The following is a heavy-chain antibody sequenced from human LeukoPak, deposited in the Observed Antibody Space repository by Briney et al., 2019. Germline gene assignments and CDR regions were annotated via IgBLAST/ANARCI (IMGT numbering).Heavy chain of an antibody. CDR3: ARGSIADRLST. CDR2: IYYSGNT. CDR1: GGSITSGGFC. V-gene: IGHV4-31*03. Sequence: SETLSLTCTVSGGSITSGGFCWSWIRQHPGKGLEWIGHIYYSGNTYYNPSLKSRVLMSVDTSKNQFSLKLSSVTAADTAVYYCARGSIADRLSTWGQGNLVTVSS. D-gene: IGHD6-6*01. J-gene: IGHJ5*02.